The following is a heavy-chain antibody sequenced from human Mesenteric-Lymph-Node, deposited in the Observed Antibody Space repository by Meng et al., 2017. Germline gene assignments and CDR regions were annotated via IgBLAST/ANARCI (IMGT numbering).Heavy chain of an antibody. Sequence: GESLKISCAASGFTFRDYWMSWVRQAPGKGLEWVANIKPDESEKYYVDSVKGRFTVSRDNAKNSLYLQMNSLRADDTAVYYCARDQDGAGPTVDYWGQGALVTVSS. D-gene: IGHD1-14*01. V-gene: IGHV3-7*01. J-gene: IGHJ4*02. CDR1: GFTFRDYW. CDR3: ARDQDGAGPTVDY. CDR2: IKPDESEK.